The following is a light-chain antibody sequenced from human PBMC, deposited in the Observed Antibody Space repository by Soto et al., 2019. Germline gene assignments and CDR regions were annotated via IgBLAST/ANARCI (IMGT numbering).Light chain of an antibody. CDR2: GAS. J-gene: IGKJ5*01. V-gene: IGKV3-15*01. CDR1: QSVSSN. Sequence: EIVMTQSPATLSVSPGEGATLSCRASQSVSSNLAWYQQKPGQAPRLFIYGASTRTTGIPARFSGSGSGTDFTLTISSVEPEDFAVYYCQQRSNWITFGQGTRLEI. CDR3: QQRSNWIT.